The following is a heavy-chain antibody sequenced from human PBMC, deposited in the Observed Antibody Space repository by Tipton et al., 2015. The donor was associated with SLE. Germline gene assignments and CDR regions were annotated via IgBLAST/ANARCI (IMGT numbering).Heavy chain of an antibody. V-gene: IGHV3-23*01. Sequence: SLRLSCAASGFTFTNFAMSWVRQAPGKGLEWVSGISGSGTRTYYADSVKGRFTISRDNSKNTLYLQMNSLRAEDTAVYYCARVIAAAGVEYFDYWGQGTLVTVSS. CDR2: ISGSGTRT. CDR3: ARVIAAAGVEYFDY. CDR1: GFTFTNFA. J-gene: IGHJ4*02. D-gene: IGHD6-13*01.